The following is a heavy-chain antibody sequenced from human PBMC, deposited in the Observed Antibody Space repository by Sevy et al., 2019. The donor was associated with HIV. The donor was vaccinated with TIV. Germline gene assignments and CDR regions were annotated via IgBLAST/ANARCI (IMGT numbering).Heavy chain of an antibody. D-gene: IGHD2-8*01. V-gene: IGHV3-23*01. J-gene: IGHJ4*02. CDR3: AREGCTKPHDY. CDR2: FSFGCGRI. Sequence: GGSLRLSCEASGFTFSKYSMSWVRQAPGKGLEWVSTFSFGCGRINYADSVKGRFTISRDDSKNTLYLQMNSLRAEDTAVYYCAREGCTKPHDYWGQGTLVSVSS. CDR1: GFTFSKYS.